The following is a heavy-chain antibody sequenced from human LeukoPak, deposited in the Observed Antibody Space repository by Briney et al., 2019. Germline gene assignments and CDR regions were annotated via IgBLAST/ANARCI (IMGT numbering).Heavy chain of an antibody. V-gene: IGHV3-33*06. CDR3: AKDVNGDNWFDP. D-gene: IGHD1-1*01. CDR1: GFTFSSYG. CDR2: IWYDGSNK. J-gene: IGHJ5*02. Sequence: GSLRLSCAASGFTFSSYGMHWVRQAPGKGLEWVAVIWYDGSNKYYADSVKGRFTISRDNSKNTLYLQMNSLRAEDTAVYYCAKDVNGDNWFDPWGQGTLVTVSS.